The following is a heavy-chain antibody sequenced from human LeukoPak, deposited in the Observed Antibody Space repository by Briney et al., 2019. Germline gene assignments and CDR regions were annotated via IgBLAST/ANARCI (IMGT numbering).Heavy chain of an antibody. CDR3: PKDLGGEGVSGFPGY. CDR1: GFTFSTYS. Sequence: GGSLRLSCTASGFTFSTYSMTWARQAPGKGPEWVSAISGRGGDTYYADSVKGRFTIYRDNSKNTLYLQMNGLRADDTAVYYFPKDLGGEGVSGFPGYWGQGTLSPSPQ. CDR2: ISGRGGDT. J-gene: IGHJ4*02. D-gene: IGHD3-10*01. V-gene: IGHV3-23*01.